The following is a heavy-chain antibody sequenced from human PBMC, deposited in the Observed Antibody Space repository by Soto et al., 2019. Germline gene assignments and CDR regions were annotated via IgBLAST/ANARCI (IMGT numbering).Heavy chain of an antibody. CDR3: ARSGLWGFDY. Sequence: QVQLQQWGAGLLTPSETLSLTCAVYGGSFSGYYWSWIRQPPGKGLEWIGEINHSGSTNYNPSLKSRVTISVDTSKNQFSLKLSSVTAADTAVYYCARSGLWGFDYWGQGTLVTVSS. J-gene: IGHJ4*02. V-gene: IGHV4-34*01. CDR2: INHSGST. CDR1: GGSFSGYY. D-gene: IGHD1-26*01.